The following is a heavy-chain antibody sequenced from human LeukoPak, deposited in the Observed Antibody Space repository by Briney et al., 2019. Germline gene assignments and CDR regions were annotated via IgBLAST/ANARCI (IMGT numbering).Heavy chain of an antibody. CDR2: IDSSGGYM. CDR3: LRGDRRDY. V-gene: IGHV3-21*06. Sequence: GGSLRLSCAASGFTFSSYWMSWVRQAPGKGLEWISSIDSSGGYMFYADSVKGRFIISRDNAKDSLYLQMNSLRVEDTAVYYCLRGDRRDYWGQGTLVTVSS. J-gene: IGHJ4*02. CDR1: GFTFSSYW.